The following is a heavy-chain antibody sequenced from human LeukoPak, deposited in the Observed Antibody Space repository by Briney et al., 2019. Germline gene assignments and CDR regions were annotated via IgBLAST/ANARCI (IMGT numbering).Heavy chain of an antibody. CDR2: LYRGGNT. CDR1: GFTFANYA. J-gene: IGHJ4*02. CDR3: ARDRIEGATSDFDY. D-gene: IGHD2-21*01. V-gene: IGHV3-66*01. Sequence: GGSLRLSCAASGFTFANYAMSWVRQGPGKGLEWVSVLYRGGNTYYADSVRGRFTISRDNSKNMVHLQMNSLTAEETAVYYCARDRIEGATSDFDYWGQGALVTVSS.